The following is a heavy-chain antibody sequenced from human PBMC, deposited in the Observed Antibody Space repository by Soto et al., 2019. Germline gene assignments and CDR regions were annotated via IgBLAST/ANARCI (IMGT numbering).Heavy chain of an antibody. CDR3: ARDQTTGIAAAGTFDY. CDR1: GFTFSSYS. V-gene: IGHV3-21*01. D-gene: IGHD6-13*01. CDR2: ISSSSSYI. J-gene: IGHJ4*02. Sequence: GGSLRLSCAASGFTFSSYSMNWVRQAPGKGLEWVSSISSSSSYIYYADSVKGRFTISRDNAKNSLYLQMNSLRAEDTAVYYCARDQTTGIAAAGTFDYWGQGTLVTGSS.